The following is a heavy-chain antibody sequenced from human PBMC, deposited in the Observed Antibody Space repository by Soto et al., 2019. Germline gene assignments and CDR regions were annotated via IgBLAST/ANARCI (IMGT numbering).Heavy chain of an antibody. CDR2: IRSKANSYAT. D-gene: IGHD4-17*01. Sequence: EVQLVESGGGLVQPGGSLKLSCAASGFTFSGSAMHWVRQASGKGLEWVGRIRSKANSYATAYAASVKGRFTISRDDSKNTAYLHMNSLKTEDTAVYYCTTDGDRLFDYLGQGTLVTVSS. J-gene: IGHJ4*02. CDR1: GFTFSGSA. CDR3: TTDGDRLFDY. V-gene: IGHV3-73*02.